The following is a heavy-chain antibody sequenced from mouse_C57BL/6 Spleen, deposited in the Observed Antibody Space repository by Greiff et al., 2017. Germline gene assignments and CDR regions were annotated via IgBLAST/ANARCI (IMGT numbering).Heavy chain of an antibody. J-gene: IGHJ2*01. D-gene: IGHD1-1*01. CDR3: TRVITTVVTPFDY. Sequence: VQLQQSGTVLARPGASVKMSCKTSGYTFTSYWMHWVKQRPGQGLEWIGAIYPGNSDTSYNQKFKGKAKLTAVTSASTAYMELSSLTNEDSAVYYCTRVITTVVTPFDYWGQGTTLTVSS. V-gene: IGHV1-5*01. CDR2: IYPGNSDT. CDR1: GYTFTSYW.